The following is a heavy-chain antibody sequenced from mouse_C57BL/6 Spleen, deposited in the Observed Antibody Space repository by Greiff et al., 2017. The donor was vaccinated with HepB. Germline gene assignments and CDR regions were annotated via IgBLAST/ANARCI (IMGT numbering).Heavy chain of an antibody. J-gene: IGHJ3*01. D-gene: IGHD3-2*02. CDR2: ISSGSSTI. CDR3: ARGQIRLAWFAY. V-gene: IGHV5-17*01. Sequence: EVKLMESGGGLVKPGGSLKLSCAASGFTFSDYGMHWVRQAPEKGLEWVAYISSGSSTIYYADTVKGRFTISRDNAKNTLFLQMTSLRSEDTAMYYCARGQIRLAWFAYWGQGTLVTVSA. CDR1: GFTFSDYG.